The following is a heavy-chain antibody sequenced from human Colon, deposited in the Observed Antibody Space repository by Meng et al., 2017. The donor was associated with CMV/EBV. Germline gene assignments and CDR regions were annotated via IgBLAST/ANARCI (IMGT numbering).Heavy chain of an antibody. D-gene: IGHD3-16*01. CDR2: IYFSGSS. V-gene: IGHV4-39*01. CDR3: ARSLSRYYFGMDV. CDR1: GASISSSTYY. Sequence: GSLRLSCSVSGASISSSTYYWGWIRQSPGKGLEWIGSIYFSGSSFYNPSLQGQVTISIDTSKSQFSLKVNSVTAADTAVYYFARSLSRYYFGMDVWGQGTTVTVSS. J-gene: IGHJ6*02.